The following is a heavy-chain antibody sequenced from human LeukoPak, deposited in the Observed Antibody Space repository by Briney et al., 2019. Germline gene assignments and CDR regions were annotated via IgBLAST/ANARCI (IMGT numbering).Heavy chain of an antibody. Sequence: ASVTVSRKASGYTFVDYYVYWIRQAPGQGLEWMGWLNPRTGATKYAQKFQARVTMTRDTSKQTAYMELTSLRSDDTALYFCARDHRLGRTGYDMPADWGQGTLVTVSS. J-gene: IGHJ4*02. V-gene: IGHV1-2*02. CDR3: ARDHRLGRTGYDMPAD. D-gene: IGHD7-27*01. CDR1: GYTFVDYY. CDR2: LNPRTGAT.